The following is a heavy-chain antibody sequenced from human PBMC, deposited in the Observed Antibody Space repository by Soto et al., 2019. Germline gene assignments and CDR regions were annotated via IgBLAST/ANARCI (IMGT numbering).Heavy chain of an antibody. CDR3: AHRQRTVYFDH. V-gene: IGHV2-5*02. CDR2: IYWDDDK. CDR1: GFSLSTSGVG. D-gene: IGHD4-17*01. J-gene: IGHJ4*02. Sequence: QITLKESGPTLVKPTQTLTLTCTFSGFSLSTSGVGVGCIRQPPGKALEWLALIYWDDDKRYSPSLKSRLTITEDTSKTQLVLTMTNMDPVDTATYYCAHRQRTVYFDHWGQGTLVTVSS.